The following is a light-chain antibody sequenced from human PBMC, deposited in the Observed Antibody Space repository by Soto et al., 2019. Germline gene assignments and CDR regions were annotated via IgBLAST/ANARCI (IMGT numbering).Light chain of an antibody. V-gene: IGKV3-20*01. CDR3: QQYVSSRPIT. CDR1: QSVSSN. Sequence: EIVMTQSPATLSVSPGERATLSCRASQSVSSNLAWYQQKPGQAPRLLIYGASSGATGIPDRFSGSASGTDFTLTISRLEPEDFAVYYCQQYVSSRPITFGPGTKVD. J-gene: IGKJ3*01. CDR2: GAS.